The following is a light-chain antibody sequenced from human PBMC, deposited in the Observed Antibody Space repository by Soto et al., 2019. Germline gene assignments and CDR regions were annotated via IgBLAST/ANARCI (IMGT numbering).Light chain of an antibody. J-gene: IGLJ1*01. CDR3: SSYTSSNALYV. CDR1: SSDVGGYEY. V-gene: IGLV2-14*01. Sequence: QSALTQPASVSGSLGQSITISCTGTSSDVGGYEYVSWYQQHPRKAPKLLIYEVSNRPSGVSFRFSGSKSGNAASLTISGLQAEDEADYYCSSYTSSNALYVFGTGTSSPS. CDR2: EVS.